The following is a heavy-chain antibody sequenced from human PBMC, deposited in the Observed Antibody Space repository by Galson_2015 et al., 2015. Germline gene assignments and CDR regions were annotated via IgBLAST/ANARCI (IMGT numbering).Heavy chain of an antibody. J-gene: IGHJ6*02. CDR1: GFTFSDYY. CDR3: ARDIVVVTKGQFPPYYYGMDV. CDR2: ISSSGSTI. Sequence: SLRLSCAASGFTFSDYYMSWIRQAPGKGLEWVSYISSSGSTIYYADSVKGRFTISRDNAKNSLYLQMNSLRAEDTAVYYCARDIVVVTKGQFPPYYYGMDVWGQGTTVTVSS. D-gene: IGHD2-21*02. V-gene: IGHV3-11*01.